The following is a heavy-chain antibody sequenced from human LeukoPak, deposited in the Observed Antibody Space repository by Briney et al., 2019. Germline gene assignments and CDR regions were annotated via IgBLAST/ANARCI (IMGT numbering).Heavy chain of an antibody. CDR1: GYSFSTYW. V-gene: IGHV5-51*01. CDR2: IYLGDSDT. CDR3: ARHIRGYSYDY. D-gene: IGHD5-18*01. Sequence: GESLKISCKASGYSFSTYWIGWVRQMPGKGLEWMGIIYLGDSDTRYSPSFQGQVTISADKSISTAYLQWSSLKASDTAIYYCARHIRGYSYDYWGQGTLVTVSS. J-gene: IGHJ4*02.